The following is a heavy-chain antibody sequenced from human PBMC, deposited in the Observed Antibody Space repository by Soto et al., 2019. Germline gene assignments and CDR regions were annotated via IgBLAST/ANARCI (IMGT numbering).Heavy chain of an antibody. CDR3: ARYSSNWFQTEGMDV. CDR1: GGSISTYY. Sequence: SETLSLTCTVSGGSISTYYWSWIRQPAGKGLEWIGRIDTSGNTNYNPSLKSRVTMSVDTSKKQFSLKLTSVTAADAAVYYCARYSSNWFQTEGMDVWGQGTTVTVSS. D-gene: IGHD6-13*01. CDR2: IDTSGNT. V-gene: IGHV4-4*07. J-gene: IGHJ6*02.